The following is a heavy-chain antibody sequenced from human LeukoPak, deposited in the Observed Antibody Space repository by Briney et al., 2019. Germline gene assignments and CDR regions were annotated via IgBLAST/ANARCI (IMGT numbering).Heavy chain of an antibody. V-gene: IGHV1-18*01. J-gene: IGHJ5*02. D-gene: IGHD3-22*01. CDR1: GYTFTSYG. CDR2: ISAYNGNT. Sequence: ASVKVSCKASGYTFTSYGISWVRQAPGQGLERMGWISAYNGNTNYAQKLQGRVTMATDTSTSTAYMELRSLRSDDTAVYYCARGDSSGYPENWFDPWGQGTLVTVSS. CDR3: ARGDSSGYPENWFDP.